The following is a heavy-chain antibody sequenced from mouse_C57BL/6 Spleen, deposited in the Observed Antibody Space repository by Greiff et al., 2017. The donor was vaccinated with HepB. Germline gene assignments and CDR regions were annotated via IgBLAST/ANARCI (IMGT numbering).Heavy chain of an antibody. J-gene: IGHJ2*01. Sequence: VKLQQSGAELARPGASVKMSCKASGYTFTSYTMHWVKQRPGQGLEWIGYINPSSGYTKYNQKFKDKATLTADKSSSTAYMQLSSLTSEDSAVYYCAGDLYGSSSYWGQGTTLTVSS. V-gene: IGHV1-4*01. CDR2: INPSSGYT. D-gene: IGHD1-1*01. CDR3: AGDLYGSSSY. CDR1: GYTFTSYT.